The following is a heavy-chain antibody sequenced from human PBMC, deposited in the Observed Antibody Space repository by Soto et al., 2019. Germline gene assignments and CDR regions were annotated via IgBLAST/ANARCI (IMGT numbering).Heavy chain of an antibody. CDR1: GGAISSGGYY. D-gene: IGHD6-13*01. CDR3: ARELPIVAAGTRYGYYYDSMDV. J-gene: IGHJ6*02. CDR2: IYYSGST. V-gene: IGHV4-31*03. Sequence: SETLSLTCTVSGGAISSGGYYWSWIRQHPGKGLEWIGYIYYSGSTYYNPSLKSRVTISVDTSKNQFSLKLSSVTAADTAVYYCARELPIVAAGTRYGYYYDSMDVWGQGTTATVS.